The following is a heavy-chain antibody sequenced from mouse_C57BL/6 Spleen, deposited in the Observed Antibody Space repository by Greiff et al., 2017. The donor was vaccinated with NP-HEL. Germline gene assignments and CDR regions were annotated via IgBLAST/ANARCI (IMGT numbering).Heavy chain of an antibody. V-gene: IGHV5-9*01. D-gene: IGHD2-4*01. Sequence: EVMLVESGGGLVKPGGSLKLSCAASGFTFSSYTMSWVRQTPEKRLEWVATISGGGGNTYYPDSVKGRFTISRDNAKNTLYLQMSSLRSEDTALYYCARRDYDYDVGYFDVWGTGTTVTVSS. CDR2: ISGGGGNT. CDR1: GFTFSSYT. CDR3: ARRDYDYDVGYFDV. J-gene: IGHJ1*03.